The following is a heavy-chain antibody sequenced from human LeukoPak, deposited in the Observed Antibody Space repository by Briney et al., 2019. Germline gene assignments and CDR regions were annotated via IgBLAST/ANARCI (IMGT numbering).Heavy chain of an antibody. J-gene: IGHJ4*02. CDR3: ARVNHYYDSGGYYG. Sequence: ASVKVSCKASGYTFTGYYMLWVRQAPGQGLEWMGWINPNSGGTNYAQKFQGRVTMTRDTSISTAYMELSRLRSDDTAVYYCARVNHYYDSGGYYGWGQGTLVTVSS. CDR1: GYTFTGYY. D-gene: IGHD3-22*01. CDR2: INPNSGGT. V-gene: IGHV1-2*02.